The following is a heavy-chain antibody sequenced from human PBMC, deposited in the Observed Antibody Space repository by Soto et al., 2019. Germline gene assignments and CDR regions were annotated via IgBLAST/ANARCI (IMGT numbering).Heavy chain of an antibody. V-gene: IGHV1-69*01. Sequence: QVQLVQSGAEVKKPGFSVKVSCKASGGTFSSYAISWVRQAPGQGLEWMGGIIPIFGTANYAQKFQGRVTITADESTSTAYMELSSLRSEDTAVYYCARDPTNAFWSGLIGEGMDVWGQGTTVTVSS. CDR3: ARDPTNAFWSGLIGEGMDV. D-gene: IGHD3-3*01. J-gene: IGHJ6*02. CDR2: IIPIFGTA. CDR1: GGTFSSYA.